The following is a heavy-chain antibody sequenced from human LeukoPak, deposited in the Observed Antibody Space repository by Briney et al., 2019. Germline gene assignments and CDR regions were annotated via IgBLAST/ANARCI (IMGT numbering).Heavy chain of an antibody. Sequence: ASVKVSCKASGYTFTSYAINWVRQAPGQRLEWMGWINTNTGNPTYAQGFTGRFVFSLDTSVSTAYLQISSLKAEDTAVYYCARDGEYDSNDSSGYYCDYWGQGTLVTVSS. D-gene: IGHD3-22*01. CDR2: INTNTGNP. V-gene: IGHV7-4-1*02. CDR1: GYTFTSYA. J-gene: IGHJ4*02. CDR3: ARDGEYDSNDSSGYYCDY.